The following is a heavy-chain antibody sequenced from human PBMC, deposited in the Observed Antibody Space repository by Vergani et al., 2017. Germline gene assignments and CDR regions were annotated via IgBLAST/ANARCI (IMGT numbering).Heavy chain of an antibody. CDR1: GGSISSSSYY. D-gene: IGHD2-2*01. J-gene: IGHJ4*02. V-gene: IGHV4-39*01. CDR2: IYYSGST. Sequence: QLQLPESGPGLVKPSETLSLTCTVSGGSISSSSYYWGWIRQPPGKGLEWIGSIYYSGSTYYNPSLKSRVTISVDTSKNQFSLKLSSVTAADTAVYYCAGRNYCSSTSCSYDYWGQGTLVTVSS. CDR3: AGRNYCSSTSCSYDY.